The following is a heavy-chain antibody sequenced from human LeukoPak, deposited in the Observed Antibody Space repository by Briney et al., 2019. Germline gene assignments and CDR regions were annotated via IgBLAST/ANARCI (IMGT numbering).Heavy chain of an antibody. CDR3: ARPEDSTVTTFSFDI. J-gene: IGHJ3*02. D-gene: IGHD4-17*01. CDR1: GFTFSSYW. V-gene: IGHV3-7*01. CDR2: IKQDGSEK. Sequence: GGSLRLSCAASGFTFSSYWMSWVRQAPGKGLEWVANIKQDGSEKYYVDFVNGRFTISRDNSKNSLYLQMNSLRAEDTAVYYCARPEDSTVTTFSFDIWGQGTMVTVSS.